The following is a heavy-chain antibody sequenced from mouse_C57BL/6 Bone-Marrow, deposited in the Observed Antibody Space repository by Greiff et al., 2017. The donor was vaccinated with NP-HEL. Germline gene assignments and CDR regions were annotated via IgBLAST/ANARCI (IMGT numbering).Heavy chain of an antibody. V-gene: IGHV10-1*01. J-gene: IGHJ1*03. D-gene: IGHD1-1*01. CDR2: IRSKSNNYAT. CDR1: GFSFNTYA. Sequence: EVQLVESGGGLVQPKGSLKLSCAASGFSFNTYAMNWVRQAPGKGLEWVARIRSKSNNYATYYADSVKDRFTISRDDSESMLYLQMNNLKTEDTAMYYCVRHSHGSSYWYFDVWGTGTTVTVSS. CDR3: VRHSHGSSYWYFDV.